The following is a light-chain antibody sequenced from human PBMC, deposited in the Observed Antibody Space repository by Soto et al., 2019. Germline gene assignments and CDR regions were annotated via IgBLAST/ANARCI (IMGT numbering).Light chain of an antibody. Sequence: EIVLTQSPVTLSLSPGERATLSCRASQSVSSNLAWYQQKPGQAPRLLISDASNRATDIPARFSGSGSGTDFTLTISSLEPEDFAVYYCQQHNNWPWTFGQGTKVEIK. V-gene: IGKV3-11*01. CDR3: QQHNNWPWT. J-gene: IGKJ1*01. CDR2: DAS. CDR1: QSVSSN.